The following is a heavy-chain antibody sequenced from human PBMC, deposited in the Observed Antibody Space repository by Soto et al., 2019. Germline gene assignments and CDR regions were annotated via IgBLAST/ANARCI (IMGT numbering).Heavy chain of an antibody. Sequence: EVQLVESGGGLVQPGRSLRLSCAASGFSFDDYAMHWVRRAPGKGLEWVSGSGWNSDIIGYAESVMGRFTISRDNAKNSLYLQMNSLRAEDTALYYCAKESAAYSSGWHGLDLWGQGTTVTVSS. CDR2: SGWNSDII. CDR1: GFSFDDYA. CDR3: AKESAAYSSGWHGLDL. V-gene: IGHV3-9*01. J-gene: IGHJ6*02. D-gene: IGHD6-19*01.